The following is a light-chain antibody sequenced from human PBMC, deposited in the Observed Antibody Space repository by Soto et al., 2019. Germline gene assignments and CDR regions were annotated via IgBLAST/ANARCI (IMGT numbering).Light chain of an antibody. V-gene: IGKV3-15*01. Sequence: EIVMTQSPATLSVSPGERATLSCRASQSFSVNLAWYQQKPGQAPRLLIYGASTRATDIPARFSGSGSGTDFTLTISSLQSEDFAVYYCQQYNDWPMNFGPGTKVDIK. CDR2: GAS. J-gene: IGKJ3*01. CDR3: QQYNDWPMN. CDR1: QSFSVN.